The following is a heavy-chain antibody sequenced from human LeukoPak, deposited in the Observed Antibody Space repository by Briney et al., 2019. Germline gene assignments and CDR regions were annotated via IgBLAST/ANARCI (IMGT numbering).Heavy chain of an antibody. CDR1: GGSISSSSYY. D-gene: IGHD2-15*01. CDR3: AKDHKHAFDI. CDR2: IYYSGST. Sequence: SETLSLTCTVSGGSISSSSYYWGWIRQPPGKGLEWIGSIYYSGSTYYNPSLKSRVTISVDTSKNQFSLKLSSVTAADTAVYYCAKDHKHAFDIWGQETMVTVSS. V-gene: IGHV4-39*07. J-gene: IGHJ3*02.